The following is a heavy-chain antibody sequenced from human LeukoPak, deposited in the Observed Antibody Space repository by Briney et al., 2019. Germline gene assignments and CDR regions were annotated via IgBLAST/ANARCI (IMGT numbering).Heavy chain of an antibody. CDR1: GFTFDDYA. CDR3: AKDRGSGGYYYYYYGMDV. J-gene: IGHJ6*02. CDR2: ISWNSGSI. V-gene: IGHV3-9*01. D-gene: IGHD1-26*01. Sequence: PGRSLRLSCAASGFTFDDYAMHWVRQAPGKGLEWVSGISWNSGSIGYADSVKGRFTISRDNAKNSLYLQMNSLRAEDTALYYCAKDRGSGGYYYYYYGMDVWGQGTTVTVSS.